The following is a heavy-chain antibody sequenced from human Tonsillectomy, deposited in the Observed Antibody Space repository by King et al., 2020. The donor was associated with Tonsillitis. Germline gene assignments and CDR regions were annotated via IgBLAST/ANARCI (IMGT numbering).Heavy chain of an antibody. D-gene: IGHD3-10*02. V-gene: IGHV3-73*02. CDR3: SRQSDSVHYY. Sequence: EVQLVESGGGLVQPGGSLKLSCAASGFTFSGSHMHWVRQASGKGLEWVGHIRSKTDNYATAYGASVEGRFTISRDDSKNMVYLQMNSLQAEDTAIYYCSRQSDSVHYYWGLGTLVTVSS. J-gene: IGHJ4*02. CDR1: GFTFSGSH. CDR2: IRSKTDNYAT.